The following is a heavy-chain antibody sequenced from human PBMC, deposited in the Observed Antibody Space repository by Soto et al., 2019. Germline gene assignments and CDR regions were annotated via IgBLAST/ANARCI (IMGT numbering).Heavy chain of an antibody. Sequence: LVEFGGGLVQPGGSLRLSCEASGLTFSTYGFNWVRQAPGKGLEWVSYITSSTTIYYADSVRGRFTTSRDNAKNSLYLQMNSLRDEDTAVYYCARQRNGAGDVWGQGTTVTVSS. CDR2: ITSSTTI. J-gene: IGHJ6*02. CDR1: GLTFSTYG. V-gene: IGHV3-48*02. D-gene: IGHD1-1*01. CDR3: ARQRNGAGDV.